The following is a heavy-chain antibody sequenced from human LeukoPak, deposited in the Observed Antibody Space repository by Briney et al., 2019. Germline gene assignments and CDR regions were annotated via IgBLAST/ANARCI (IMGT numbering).Heavy chain of an antibody. CDR3: ARQSPGSGRFDY. CDR1: GGSISSSSYY. D-gene: IGHD2-15*01. V-gene: IGHV4-39*01. Sequence: PSETLSLTCTVSGGSISSSSYYWGWIRQPPGKGLEWIGSIYYSGCIYYNPSLKSRVTISVDTSKNQFSLKLSSVTAADTAVYYCARQSPGSGRFDYWGQGTLVTVSS. J-gene: IGHJ4*02. CDR2: IYYSGCI.